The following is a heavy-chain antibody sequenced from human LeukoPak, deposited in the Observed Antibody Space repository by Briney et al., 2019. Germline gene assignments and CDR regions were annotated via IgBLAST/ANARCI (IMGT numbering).Heavy chain of an antibody. CDR2: IYYSGST. CDR3: VRRLIVVVPAATGDFDY. CDR1: GGSISSSSYY. D-gene: IGHD2-2*01. V-gene: IGHV4-39*01. J-gene: IGHJ4*02. Sequence: SETLSLTCTVSGGSISSSSYYWGWIRQPPGKGLEWIGSIYYSGSTYYNPSLKSRVTISVDTSKNQFSLKLSSVTAADTAVYYCVRRLIVVVPAATGDFDYWGQGTLVTVSS.